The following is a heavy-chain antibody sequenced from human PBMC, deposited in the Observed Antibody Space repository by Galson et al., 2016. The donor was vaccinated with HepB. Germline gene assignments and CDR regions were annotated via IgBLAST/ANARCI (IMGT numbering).Heavy chain of an antibody. Sequence: SLRLSCAASGFTFISYSMNWVRQAPGKGLEWVASISGDSVHIHYADSMKGRFTISRHNAKKSLYLQMNSLSVEDTAVYYCTRDPSPAAWGQTVVPYYFDYWGQGTRVTVSS. CDR1: GFTFISYS. CDR2: ISGDSVHI. J-gene: IGHJ4*02. V-gene: IGHV3-21*01. CDR3: TRDPSPAAWGQTVVPYYFDY. D-gene: IGHD2-15*01.